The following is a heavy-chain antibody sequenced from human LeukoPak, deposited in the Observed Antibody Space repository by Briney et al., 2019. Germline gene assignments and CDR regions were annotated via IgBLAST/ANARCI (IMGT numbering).Heavy chain of an antibody. J-gene: IGHJ4*02. CDR1: GYTFTSYG. V-gene: IGHV1-18*01. CDR2: ISAYNGNT. D-gene: IGHD2-2*03. Sequence: GASVKVSCKASGYTFTSYGISWVRQAPGQGLEWMGWISAYNGNTNYAQKLQGRVTMTTDTSTSTAYMELRSLRSDDTAVYYCAREETGYCSSTSCYAFDYWGQGTLVTVSS. CDR3: AREETGYCSSTSCYAFDY.